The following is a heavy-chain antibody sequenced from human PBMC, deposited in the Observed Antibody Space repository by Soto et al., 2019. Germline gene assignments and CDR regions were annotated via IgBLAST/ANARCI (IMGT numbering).Heavy chain of an antibody. CDR3: AREGSTGIAVAGTDETYYYYGMDV. V-gene: IGHV1-69*13. J-gene: IGHJ6*02. Sequence: SVKVSCKASGGTFSSYAISWVRQAPGQGLEWMGGIIPIFGTANYAQKFQGRVTITAGESTSTAYMELSSLRSEDTAVYYCAREGSTGIAVAGTDETYYYYGMDVWGQGTTVTVSS. CDR2: IIPIFGTA. CDR1: GGTFSSYA. D-gene: IGHD6-19*01.